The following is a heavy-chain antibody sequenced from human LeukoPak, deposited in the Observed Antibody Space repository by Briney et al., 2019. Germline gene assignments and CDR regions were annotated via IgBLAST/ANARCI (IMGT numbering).Heavy chain of an antibody. CDR1: GFTFSSYW. J-gene: IGHJ5*02. CDR2: IKQDGSEK. CDR3: ARGPIYYGSGSYPFDP. V-gene: IGHV3-7*01. D-gene: IGHD3-10*01. Sequence: HPGGSLRLSCAASGFTFSSYWMSWVRQAPGKGLEWVANIKQDGSEKYYVDSVKGRFTISRDNAKNSLYLQMNSLRAEDTAVYYCARGPIYYGSGSYPFDPWGQGTLVTVSS.